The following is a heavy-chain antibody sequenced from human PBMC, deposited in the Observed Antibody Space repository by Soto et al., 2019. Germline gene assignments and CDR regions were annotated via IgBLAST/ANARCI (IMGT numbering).Heavy chain of an antibody. CDR1: GGTFSSYA. J-gene: IGHJ3*02. CDR2: IIPIFGTA. V-gene: IGHV1-69*13. Sequence: SVKVSCKASGGTFSSYAISWVRQAPGQGLEWMGGIIPIFGTANYAQKFQGRVTITADESTSTAYMELSSLRSEDTAVYYCARDHSGRAVFDIRGQRSTVTVSS. D-gene: IGHD3-10*01. CDR3: ARDHSGRAVFDI.